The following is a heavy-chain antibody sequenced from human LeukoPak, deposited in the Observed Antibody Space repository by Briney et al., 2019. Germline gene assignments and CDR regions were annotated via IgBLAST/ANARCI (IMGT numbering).Heavy chain of an antibody. D-gene: IGHD5-18*01. CDR2: IKLDGSEK. CDR1: GFTFSSCW. V-gene: IGHV3-7*01. J-gene: IGHJ4*02. CDR3: ARGWIQPSYGAPIAY. Sequence: PGRSLRLSCAASGFTFSSCWMNWVRQARGKGLEWVANIKLDGSEKYYTDSVKGRFTISRDNAKNSLYLQMTSLRADDTAVYYCARGWIQPSYGAPIAYWGQGTLVTVSS.